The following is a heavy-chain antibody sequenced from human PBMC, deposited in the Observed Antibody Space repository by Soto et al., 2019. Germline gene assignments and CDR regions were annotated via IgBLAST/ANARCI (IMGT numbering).Heavy chain of an antibody. CDR1: GFTFRSYV. D-gene: IGHD3-16*01. CDR2: TSYDGSDK. V-gene: IGHV3-30*19. Sequence: QVHLVESGGGVVQPGKSLRVSCVGSGFTFRSYVMHWVRQAPGKGLEWVALTSYDGSDKYYDDSVRGRFTISRDNSRNTVDLQMDSLRLEDTALYYCARWGTTGGLDVWGQGTLVSVSS. CDR3: ARWGTTGGLDV. J-gene: IGHJ1*01.